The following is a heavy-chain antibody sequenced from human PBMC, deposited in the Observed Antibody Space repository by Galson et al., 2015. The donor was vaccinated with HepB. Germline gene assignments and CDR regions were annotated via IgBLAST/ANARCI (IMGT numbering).Heavy chain of an antibody. V-gene: IGHV4-59*01. CDR1: GGSISPYY. Sequence: SETLSLTCTVSGGSISPYYWSWIRQFPGKGLEWIGYTYHTGSTNYNPSLKSRVTISVDTSKNQFSLNLNSVTSADTAVYYCARDGELATIFGGDAFDIWGQGTMVSVSS. CDR3: ARDGELATIFGGDAFDI. J-gene: IGHJ3*02. D-gene: IGHD5-24*01. CDR2: TYHTGST.